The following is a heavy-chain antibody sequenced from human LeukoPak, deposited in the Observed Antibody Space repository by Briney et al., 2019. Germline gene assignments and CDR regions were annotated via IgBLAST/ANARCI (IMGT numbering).Heavy chain of an antibody. J-gene: IGHJ3*02. CDR3: ARPTFSGYYSGPFDI. CDR2: IYYSGST. V-gene: IGHV4-39*01. Sequence: SETLSLTCSVSGGSISSSTYYWGWIRQPPGKGLEWIGSIYYSGSTYYNPSLKSRVTISVDTSKNQFSLKLSSVTAADTAVYFCARPTFSGYYSGPFDIWGQGTIVTVSS. D-gene: IGHD3-22*01. CDR1: GGSISSSTYY.